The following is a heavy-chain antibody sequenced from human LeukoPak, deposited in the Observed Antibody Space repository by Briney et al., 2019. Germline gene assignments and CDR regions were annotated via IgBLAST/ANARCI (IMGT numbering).Heavy chain of an antibody. CDR2: IYTSGST. V-gene: IGHV4-4*07. Sequence: SETLSLTCTVSGGSISSYYWSWIRQPAGKGLEWVGRIYTSGSTNYNPSLKSRVTISVDTSKNQFSLKLSSVTAADTAVYYCASTGISMVRGVMFFDYWGQGTLVTVSS. J-gene: IGHJ4*02. CDR1: GGSISSYY. CDR3: ASTGISMVRGVMFFDY. D-gene: IGHD3-10*01.